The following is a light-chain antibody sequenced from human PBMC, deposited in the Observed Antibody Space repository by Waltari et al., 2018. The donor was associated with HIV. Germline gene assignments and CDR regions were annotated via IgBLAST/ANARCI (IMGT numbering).Light chain of an antibody. CDR2: EVN. CDR3: VSYAGVNDRWA. CDR1: TADVGGYNH. J-gene: IGLJ3*02. V-gene: IGLV2-8*01. Sequence: SALTQPPSASGSPGQSVTISCTGTTADVGGYNHVSWYQQHPGKAPKFLIFEVNQRPSVVPNRFSGSKSGNTASLTVSGLQAEDEAHYYCVSYAGVNDRWAFGGGTKLTV.